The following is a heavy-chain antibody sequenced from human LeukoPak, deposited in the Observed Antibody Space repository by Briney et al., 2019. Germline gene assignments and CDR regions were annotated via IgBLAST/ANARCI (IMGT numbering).Heavy chain of an antibody. V-gene: IGHV4-39*01. Sequence: NSSETLSLTCTVSGGSISSSYNYWGWIRQPPGKGLEWIGSIYYSGNTYYNPSLKSRVTISVDTSRNQLSLKLSSVTAADTAVYYCATPYRGSSGDYFGIDVWGQGTTVTVSS. J-gene: IGHJ6*02. CDR3: ATPYRGSSGDYFGIDV. CDR1: GGSISSSYNY. CDR2: IYYSGNT. D-gene: IGHD6-6*01.